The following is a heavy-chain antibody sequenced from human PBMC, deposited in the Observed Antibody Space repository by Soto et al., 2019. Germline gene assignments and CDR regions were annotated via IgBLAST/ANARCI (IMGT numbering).Heavy chain of an antibody. CDR1: GFTFSSYS. CDR3: ARGAYYYDSSGLSY. CDR2: ISSSSSTI. Sequence: EVPLVESGGGLVQPGGSLRLSCAASGFTFSSYSMNWVRQAPGKGLEWVSYISSSSSTIYYAASVKGRFTISRDNAKISLYLQMSRLRAEDTAVYYCARGAYYYDSSGLSYWGQGTLVTVSS. D-gene: IGHD3-22*01. J-gene: IGHJ4*02. V-gene: IGHV3-48*01.